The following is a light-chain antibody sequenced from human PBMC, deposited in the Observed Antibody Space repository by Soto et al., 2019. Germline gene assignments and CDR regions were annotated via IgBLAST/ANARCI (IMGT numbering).Light chain of an antibody. V-gene: IGLV2-14*01. CDR1: SSDVGGYNH. CDR2: DVS. Sequence: QSVLTQPASVSGSPGPSITIPCTGTSSDVGGYNHVSWYQQHPGKAPKFMIYDVSNRPSGVSNRFSGSKSGNTASLTISGLQAEDEADYYCSSYTTSNTRQIVFGTGTKVTVL. CDR3: SSYTTSNTRQIV. J-gene: IGLJ1*01.